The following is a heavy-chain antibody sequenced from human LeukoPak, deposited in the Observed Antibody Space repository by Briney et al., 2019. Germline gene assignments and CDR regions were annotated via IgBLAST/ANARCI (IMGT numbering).Heavy chain of an antibody. D-gene: IGHD4-23*01. CDR1: GFSFSSYA. CDR2: IYSGGTT. CDR3: ARRAGGYSHPYDY. J-gene: IGHJ4*02. V-gene: IGHV3-53*01. Sequence: GGSLRLSCAASGFSFSSYAFYWVRQAPGKGLEWVSLIYSGGTTYYADSVKGRFTISRDNSKNTLYLQMNSLRAEDTAVYYCARRAGGYSHPYDYWGQGILVTVSS.